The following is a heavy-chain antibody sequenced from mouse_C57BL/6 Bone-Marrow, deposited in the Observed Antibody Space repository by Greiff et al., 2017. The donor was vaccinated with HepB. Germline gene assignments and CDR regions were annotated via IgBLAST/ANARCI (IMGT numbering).Heavy chain of an antibody. CDR3: AREGFTTVVAYYFAY. Sequence: QVQLQQPGAELVRPGTSVKLSCKASGYTFTSYWMHWVKQRPGQGLEWIGVIDPSDSYTNYNQKFKGKATLTVDTSSSTAYMQLSSLTSEDSAVYYCAREGFTTVVAYYFAYWGQGTTLTVSS. CDR1: GYTFTSYW. V-gene: IGHV1-59*01. CDR2: IDPSDSYT. D-gene: IGHD1-1*01. J-gene: IGHJ2*01.